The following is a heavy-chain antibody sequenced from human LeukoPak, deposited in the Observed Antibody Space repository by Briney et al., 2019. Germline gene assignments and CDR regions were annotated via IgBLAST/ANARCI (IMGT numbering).Heavy chain of an antibody. CDR1: GGSFSGYY. J-gene: IGHJ4*02. CDR2: INHSGST. Sequence: PSETLSLTCAVYGGSFSGYYWSWIRQPPGEGLEWIGEINHSGSTNYNPSLKSRVTISVDTSKNQFSLKLSSVTAADTAVYYCARGSWEMVFDYWGQGTLVTVSS. CDR3: ARGSWEMVFDY. D-gene: IGHD1-26*01. V-gene: IGHV4-34*01.